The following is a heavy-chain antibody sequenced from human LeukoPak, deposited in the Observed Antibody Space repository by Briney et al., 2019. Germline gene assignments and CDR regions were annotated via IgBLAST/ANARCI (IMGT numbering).Heavy chain of an antibody. V-gene: IGHV3-30*04. Sequence: TGGSLRLSCAASGFTFSSYAMHWVRQAPGKGLEWVAVISYDGSNKYYADSVKGRFTISRDNSKNTLYLQMNSLRAEDTAVYYCAKGTPFDWLFEIDYWGQGTLVTVSS. D-gene: IGHD3-9*01. CDR1: GFTFSSYA. CDR3: AKGTPFDWLFEIDY. J-gene: IGHJ4*02. CDR2: ISYDGSNK.